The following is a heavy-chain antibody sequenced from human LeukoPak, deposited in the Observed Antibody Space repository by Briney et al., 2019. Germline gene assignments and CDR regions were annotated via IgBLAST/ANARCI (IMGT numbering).Heavy chain of an antibody. CDR3: ARVQTVRFVGEYFDY. D-gene: IGHD3-10*01. CDR2: ISSGNSTI. V-gene: IGHV3-48*01. J-gene: IGHJ4*02. Sequence: PGGSLRLSCEASGFTFSSYSFNWVRQAPGKGLEWLSFISSGNSTIYYADSVKGRFIVSRDNAKNSLYLRMNSLRVEDTALYHCARVQTVRFVGEYFDYWGPGTLVTVSS. CDR1: GFTFSSYS.